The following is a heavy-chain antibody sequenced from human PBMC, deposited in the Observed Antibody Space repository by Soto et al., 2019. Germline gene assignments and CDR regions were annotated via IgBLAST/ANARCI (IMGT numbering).Heavy chain of an antibody. J-gene: IGHJ3*01. V-gene: IGHV3-21*01. CDR1: GFTFSTYT. CDR2: ISTSGDST. Sequence: GGSLRLSCAASGFTFSTYTLNWVRQAPGKGLEWVSSISTSGDSTYYEDSLRGRFTISRDNARASLYLQMDSLRVEDTAMYYCTRDGEPLWGQGTMVTVSS. D-gene: IGHD3-3*01. CDR3: TRDGEPL.